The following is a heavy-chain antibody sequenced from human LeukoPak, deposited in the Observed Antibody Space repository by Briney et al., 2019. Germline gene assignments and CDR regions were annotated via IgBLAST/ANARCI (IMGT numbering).Heavy chain of an antibody. D-gene: IGHD6-19*01. CDR2: IYSGGST. CDR1: GFAASSSY. J-gene: IGHJ4*02. Sequence: GGSLRLSCAASGFAASSSYMSWVHQAPGKGLEWVSVIYSGGSTYYADSVKGRFTISRDNSKNTLYLQMNSLRAEDTAVYYCARIRSSGWVFDYWGQGTLVTVSS. CDR3: ARIRSSGWVFDY. V-gene: IGHV3-53*01.